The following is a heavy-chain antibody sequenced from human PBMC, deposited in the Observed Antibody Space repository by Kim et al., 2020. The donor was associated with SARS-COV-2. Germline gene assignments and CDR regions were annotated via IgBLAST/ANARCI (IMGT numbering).Heavy chain of an antibody. CDR2: IYPGDSDT. Sequence: GESLKISCKGSGYSFTSYWIGWVRQMPRKGLEWMGIIYPGDSDTRYSPSFQGQVTISADKSISTAYLQWSSLKASDTAMYYCARHPGSRGVYQPLLYIDYWGQGTLVTVSS. D-gene: IGHD2-2*02. J-gene: IGHJ4*02. CDR1: GYSFTSYW. CDR3: ARHPGSRGVYQPLLYIDY. V-gene: IGHV5-51*01.